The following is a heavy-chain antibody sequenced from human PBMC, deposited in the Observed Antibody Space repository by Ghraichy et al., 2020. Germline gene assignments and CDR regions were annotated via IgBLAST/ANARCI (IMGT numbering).Heavy chain of an antibody. D-gene: IGHD1-26*01. Sequence: GGSLRLSCTASGFTFTSYSLNWVRQAPGKGLEWVSYINRDGNDIYYANSVKGRFTISRDNAKNSLYLQMNSLRDDDTAVYYCARDDKWAVDYWGQGTLVTVSS. V-gene: IGHV3-48*02. CDR1: GFTFTSYS. J-gene: IGHJ4*02. CDR2: INRDGNDI. CDR3: ARDDKWAVDY.